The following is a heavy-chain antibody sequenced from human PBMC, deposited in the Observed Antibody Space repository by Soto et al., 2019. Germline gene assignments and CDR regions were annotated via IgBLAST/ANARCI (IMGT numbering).Heavy chain of an antibody. V-gene: IGHV1-18*01. CDR1: GYTFSRYG. J-gene: IGHJ6*02. CDR2: ISGYNGDT. D-gene: IGHD2-8*01. CDR3: AKNGQHPYYYYGMDV. Sequence: ASVKVSCKASGYTFSRYGISWVRQAPGQGLEWMGWISGYNGDTKYAQKVQGRVTMTIDTSTYTAYMELRSLTSDDTAIYYCAKNGQHPYYYYGMDVWGQGTTVTVSS.